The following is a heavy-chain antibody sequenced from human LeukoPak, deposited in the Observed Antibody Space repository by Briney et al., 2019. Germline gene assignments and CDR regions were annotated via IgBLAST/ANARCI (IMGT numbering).Heavy chain of an antibody. V-gene: IGHV3-23*01. D-gene: IGHD6-13*01. CDR2: ISGSGGST. CDR3: ARKRYSSSWLSDAFDI. J-gene: IGHJ3*02. Sequence: GGSLRLSCAASGFTFSSYAMSWVRQAPGKGLEWVSAISGSGGSTYYADSVKGRFTISRDNAKNSLYLQMNSLRAEDTAVYYCARKRYSSSWLSDAFDIWGQGTMVTVSS. CDR1: GFTFSSYA.